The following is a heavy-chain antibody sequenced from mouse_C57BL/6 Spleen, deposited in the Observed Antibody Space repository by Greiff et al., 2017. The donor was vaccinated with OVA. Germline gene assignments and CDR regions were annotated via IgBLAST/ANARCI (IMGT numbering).Heavy chain of an antibody. CDR1: GYTFTSYW. D-gene: IGHD1-1*01. CDR3: ARRGITTVVADY. J-gene: IGHJ2*01. V-gene: IGHV1-69*01. CDR2: IDPSDSYT. Sequence: QVQLQQPGAELVMPGASVKLSCKASGYTFTSYWMHWVKQRPGQGLEWIGEIDPSDSYTNYNQKFKGKSTLTVDKSSSTAYMQLSSLTSEDSAVYYCARRGITTVVADYWGQGTTRTVSS.